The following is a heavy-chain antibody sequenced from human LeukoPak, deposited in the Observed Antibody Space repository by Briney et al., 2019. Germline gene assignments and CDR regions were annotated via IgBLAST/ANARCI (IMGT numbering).Heavy chain of an antibody. V-gene: IGHV3-48*03. J-gene: IGHJ4*02. D-gene: IGHD4-17*01. Sequence: PGGSLRLSCAASGFTFISYEINWVRQAPGKGLEGCSYISSSGSTIYYADSVKGRFTISRANATTSLYLQLNRLRAADTAVYYCARAYGDSPTQYYFDYWGQGTLVTVSS. CDR1: GFTFISYE. CDR2: ISSSGSTI. CDR3: ARAYGDSPTQYYFDY.